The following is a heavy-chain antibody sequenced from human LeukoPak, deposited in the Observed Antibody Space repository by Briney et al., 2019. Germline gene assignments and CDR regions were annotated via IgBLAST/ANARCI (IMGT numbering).Heavy chain of an antibody. CDR3: VRGGFGHAMDV. V-gene: IGHV3-74*01. CDR2: IHNDGSGT. Sequence: GGSLRLSCAASGFTLYTFGSYWMHWVRQAPGKGLVWVSVIHNDGSGTNYADSLKGRTTISRDNARNTLYLQMTSLGAEDTGVYYCVRGGFGHAMDVWGQGTTVIVSS. D-gene: IGHD3-10*01. CDR1: GFTLYTFGSYW. J-gene: IGHJ6*02.